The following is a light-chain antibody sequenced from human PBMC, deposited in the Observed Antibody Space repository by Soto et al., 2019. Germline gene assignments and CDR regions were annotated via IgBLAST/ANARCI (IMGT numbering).Light chain of an antibody. J-gene: IGKJ4*01. V-gene: IGKV3-11*01. Sequence: EVVLTQSPAILSLSPGERATLSCRASQSIGSTLAWYQQRSGQAPRLLIYDASSRATGIPGRISGSGFGTDYTLTISSLEVEDFVVYYCQHRGNWPAFGGGNKVEIK. CDR3: QHRGNWPA. CDR1: QSIGST. CDR2: DAS.